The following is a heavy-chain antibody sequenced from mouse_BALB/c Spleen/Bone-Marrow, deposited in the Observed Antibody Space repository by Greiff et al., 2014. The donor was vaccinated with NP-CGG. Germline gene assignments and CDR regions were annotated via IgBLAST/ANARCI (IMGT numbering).Heavy chain of an antibody. Sequence: VQLQQSGAELARPGASVKMSCKASGYTFTSYTMHWVKQRPGQGLEWIGYINPSSGYTNYNQKFKDKATLTADKSSSTAYMQLSSLTSEDSAVYYCARGLHYHGSSSNFDYWGQGTTLTVSS. J-gene: IGHJ2*01. CDR3: ARGLHYHGSSSNFDY. CDR1: GYTFTSYT. D-gene: IGHD1-1*01. CDR2: INPSSGYT. V-gene: IGHV1-4*01.